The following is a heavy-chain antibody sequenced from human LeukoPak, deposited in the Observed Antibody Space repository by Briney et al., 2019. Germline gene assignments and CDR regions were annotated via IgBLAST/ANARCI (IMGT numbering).Heavy chain of an antibody. Sequence: GGSLRLSCTASGFTFSSYWMSWVRQAPGKGLEWVANIKQDGSEKYYVDSVKGRFTISRDNAKNSLYLQMNSLRAEDTAVYYCARDSSHITMIGYFQHWGQGTLVTVSS. J-gene: IGHJ1*01. CDR2: IKQDGSEK. CDR3: ARDSSHITMIGYFQH. CDR1: GFTFSSYW. D-gene: IGHD3-22*01. V-gene: IGHV3-7*01.